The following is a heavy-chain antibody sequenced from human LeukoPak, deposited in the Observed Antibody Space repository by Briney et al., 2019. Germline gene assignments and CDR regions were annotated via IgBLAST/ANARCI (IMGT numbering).Heavy chain of an antibody. J-gene: IGHJ5*02. CDR1: GGSISSSSYY. V-gene: IGHV4-39*07. Sequence: SETLSLTCTVSGGSISSSSYYWSWIRQPPGKGLEWIGEINHSGSTNYNPSLKSRVTISVDTSKNQFSLKLSSVTAADTAVYYCASVYSSSSNWFDPWGQGTLVTVSS. CDR3: ASVYSSSSNWFDP. CDR2: INHSGST. D-gene: IGHD6-13*01.